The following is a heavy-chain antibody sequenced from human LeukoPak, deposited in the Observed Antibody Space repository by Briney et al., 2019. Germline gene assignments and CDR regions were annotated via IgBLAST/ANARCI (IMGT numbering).Heavy chain of an antibody. Sequence: SETLSLTCTVSGGSISSSSYYWGWIRQPPGKGLEWIGSIYYSGSTYYNPSLESRVTISVDTSKNQSSLKLSSVTAADTAVYYCARRGIAAAGAFDYWGQGTLVTVSS. V-gene: IGHV4-39*01. D-gene: IGHD6-13*01. CDR1: GGSISSSSYY. J-gene: IGHJ4*02. CDR2: IYYSGST. CDR3: ARRGIAAAGAFDY.